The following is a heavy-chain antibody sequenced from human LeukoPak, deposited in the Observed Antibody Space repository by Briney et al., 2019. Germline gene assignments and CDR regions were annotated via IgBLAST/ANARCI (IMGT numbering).Heavy chain of an antibody. J-gene: IGHJ3*02. V-gene: IGHV4-30-4*08. CDR2: IYYSGST. D-gene: IGHD3-22*01. CDR1: GGSISSYY. CDR3: ARVVPRDSSGYWFRVERFDI. Sequence: SETLSLTCTVSGGSISSYYWSWIRQPPGKGLEWIGYIYYSGSTYYNPSLKSRVTISVDTSKNQFSLKLSSVTAADTAVYYCARVVPRDSSGYWFRVERFDIWGQGTMVTVSS.